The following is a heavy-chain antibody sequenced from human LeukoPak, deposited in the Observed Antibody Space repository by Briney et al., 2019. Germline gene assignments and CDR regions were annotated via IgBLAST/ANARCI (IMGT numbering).Heavy chain of an antibody. CDR3: GSDTTVDTARYFIDN. Sequence: PVGALRLSSVASGLTFNTYSMNWVRQAPGKGLEWVSSISGSTKYIYYTDSVKGRFTTSRDNAKNTLFLQMKRPRAESTAVYFCGSDTTVDTARYFIDNWGRGTLVSVSS. CDR1: GLTFNTYS. J-gene: IGHJ4*02. CDR2: ISGSTKYI. D-gene: IGHD5-18*01. V-gene: IGHV3-21*03.